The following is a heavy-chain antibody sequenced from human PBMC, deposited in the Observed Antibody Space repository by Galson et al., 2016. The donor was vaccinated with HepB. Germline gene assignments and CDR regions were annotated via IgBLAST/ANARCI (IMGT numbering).Heavy chain of an antibody. V-gene: IGHV4-59*01. J-gene: IGHJ4*02. Sequence: SISSYYWSWIRQPPGKGLEWIAYVSSSGSPNYNPSLKSRVPISLDTSKNQFSLKLSSVTAADTAVYFCARDNFDRGLDYWGQGTLVSVSS. CDR3: ARDNFDRGLDY. D-gene: IGHD3-22*01. CDR1: SISSYY. CDR2: VSSSGSP.